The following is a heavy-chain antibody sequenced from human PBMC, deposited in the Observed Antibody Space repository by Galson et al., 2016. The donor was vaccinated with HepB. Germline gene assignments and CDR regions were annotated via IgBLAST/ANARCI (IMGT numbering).Heavy chain of an antibody. CDR2: INPSSRNI. Sequence: SLRLSCAASGFTFSGYSGNWVRQAPGKGLEWISYINPSSRNIYYTAHAQGRLPISRDNAKNSLYLQMNSLRGEDTAIYYCAGAAGQGYSGSGSRLDLWGLGTLVTVSS. D-gene: IGHD3-10*01. CDR1: GFTFSGYS. V-gene: IGHV3-21*01. CDR3: AGAAGQGYSGSGSRLDL. J-gene: IGHJ5*02.